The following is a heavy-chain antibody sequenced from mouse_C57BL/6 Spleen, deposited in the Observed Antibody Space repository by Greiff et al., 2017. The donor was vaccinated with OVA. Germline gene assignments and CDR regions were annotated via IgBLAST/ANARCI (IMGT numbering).Heavy chain of an antibody. CDR2: IDPNSGGT. CDR3: ARRGDYDVNAMAY. CDR1: GYTFTSYW. J-gene: IGHJ4*01. V-gene: IGHV1-72*01. Sequence: QVQLQQPGAELVKPGASLKLSCKASGYTFTSYWMHWVKQRPGRGLEWIGRIDPNSGGTKYNEKFKSKAPLTVDQPSSAAYMQLSSRASEDSAVYYCARRGDYDVNAMAYWGQGTSVTVSS. D-gene: IGHD2-4*01.